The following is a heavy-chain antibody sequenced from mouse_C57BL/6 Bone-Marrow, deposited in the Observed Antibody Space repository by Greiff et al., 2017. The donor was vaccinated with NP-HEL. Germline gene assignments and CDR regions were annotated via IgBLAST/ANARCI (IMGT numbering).Heavy chain of an antibody. CDR1: GYTFTSYW. CDR3: ARRGSSRAWFAY. J-gene: IGHJ3*01. CDR2: IHPNSGST. D-gene: IGHD1-1*01. V-gene: IGHV1-64*01. Sequence: QVQLQQPGAELVKPGASVKLSCKASGYTFTSYWMHWVKQRPGQGLEWIGMIHPNSGSTNYNEKFKNKATLTVDKSSSTAYMRRGRLTSEDSAVYYCARRGSSRAWFAYWGQGTLVTVSA.